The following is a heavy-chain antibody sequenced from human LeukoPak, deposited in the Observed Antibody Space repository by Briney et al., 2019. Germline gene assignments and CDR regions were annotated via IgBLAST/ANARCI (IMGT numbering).Heavy chain of an antibody. CDR2: TYYRSKWYQ. D-gene: IGHD3-16*01. CDR3: ARSRFGGYGVDV. CDR1: GDSVSSNSAA. V-gene: IGHV6-1*01. Sequence: SQTLSLTSDISGDSVSSNSAAWNWIRQSPSRGLEWLGRTYYRSKWYQDYAPSVKSRITINPDTSKNQFSLQLNSVTPEDTAVYYCARSRFGGYGVDVWGQGTTVTVSS. J-gene: IGHJ6*02.